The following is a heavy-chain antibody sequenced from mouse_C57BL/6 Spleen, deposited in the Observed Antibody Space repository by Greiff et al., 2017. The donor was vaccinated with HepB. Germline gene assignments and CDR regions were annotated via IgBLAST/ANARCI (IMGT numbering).Heavy chain of an antibody. CDR3: ERDPYAMDY. V-gene: IGHV5-17*01. CDR1: GFTFSDYG. Sequence: EVKVVESGGGLVKPGGSLKFSCAASGFTFSDYGMHWVRQAPEKGLEWVAYISSGSSTIDYADTVKGRFTISRDNAKNTLFLQMTSMRSEDTAMSYYERDPYAMDYWGPGTSVTVSS. J-gene: IGHJ4*01. CDR2: ISSGSSTI.